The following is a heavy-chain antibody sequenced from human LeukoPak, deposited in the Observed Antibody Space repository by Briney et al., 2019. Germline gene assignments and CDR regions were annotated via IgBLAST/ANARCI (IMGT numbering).Heavy chain of an antibody. D-gene: IGHD5-24*01. CDR1: GFTFSSNV. J-gene: IGHJ3*02. Sequence: GGSLRLSCVASGFTFSSNVLNWVRQAPRKGLEWVSVSGTYGRTQYADSVKGRFTISRDSSKNTLYLQINSLRVEDTAVYYCARGMDGYGPDAFDIWGQGTMVTVSS. CDR2: SGTYGRT. V-gene: IGHV3-23*01. CDR3: ARGMDGYGPDAFDI.